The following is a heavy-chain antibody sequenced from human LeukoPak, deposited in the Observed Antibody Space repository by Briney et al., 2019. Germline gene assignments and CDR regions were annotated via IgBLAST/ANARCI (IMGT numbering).Heavy chain of an antibody. J-gene: IGHJ2*01. V-gene: IGHV3-30-3*01. CDR2: ILYDGNNQ. D-gene: IGHD6-19*01. CDR1: GFTFSTFS. Sequence: PGRSLRLSCSASGFTFSTFSMPWVRQAPGKGPGWVAGILYDGNNQYYADSVKGRFTISRDNSKNTVYLQMNNLRTEDTSVYYCATLLYRSGFTYWYFDLWGRGTLVTVSS. CDR3: ATLLYRSGFTYWYFDL.